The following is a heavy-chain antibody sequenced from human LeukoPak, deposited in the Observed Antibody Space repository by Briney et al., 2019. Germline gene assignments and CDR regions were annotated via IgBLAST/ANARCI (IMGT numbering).Heavy chain of an antibody. Sequence: PGGSLRLSCAASGFTFSDYYMSWIRQAPGKGLEWVSYISSSGSTIYYADSVKGRFTISRDNAKSSLYLQMNSLRAEDTAVYYCARDSVSSGYYDSSGYPYPGYFDYWGQGTLVTVSS. CDR3: ARDSVSSGYYDSSGYPYPGYFDY. CDR2: ISSSGSTI. V-gene: IGHV3-11*01. J-gene: IGHJ4*02. D-gene: IGHD3-22*01. CDR1: GFTFSDYY.